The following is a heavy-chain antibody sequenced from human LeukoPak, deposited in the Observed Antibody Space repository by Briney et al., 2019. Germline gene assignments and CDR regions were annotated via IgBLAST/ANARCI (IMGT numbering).Heavy chain of an antibody. CDR3: ARGPVSKTYYDFWSGYYTPDY. J-gene: IGHJ4*02. V-gene: IGHV1-8*01. CDR2: MNPNSGNT. CDR1: GYTFTSCD. Sequence: ASVKVSCKASGYTFTSCDINWVRQATGQGLEWMGWMNPNSGNTGYAQKFQGRVTMTRNTSISTAYLELSSLRSEDTAVYYCARGPVSKTYYDFWSGYYTPDYWGQGTLVTVSS. D-gene: IGHD3-3*01.